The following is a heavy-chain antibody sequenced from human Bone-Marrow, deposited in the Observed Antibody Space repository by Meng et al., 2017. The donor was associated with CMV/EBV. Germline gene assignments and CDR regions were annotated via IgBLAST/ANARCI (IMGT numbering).Heavy chain of an antibody. D-gene: IGHD1-26*01. J-gene: IGHJ6*02. CDR1: GFTFSSYS. CDR3: ARDLLGAGATLYYYYYGMDV. V-gene: IGHV3-21*01. Sequence: GESLKISCAASGFTFSSYSMNWVRQAPGKGLEWVSSISSSSSYIYYADSVKGRFTISRDNAKNSLYLQMSSLRAEDTAVYYCARDLLGAGATLYYYYYGMDVWGQGTTVTVSS. CDR2: ISSSSSYI.